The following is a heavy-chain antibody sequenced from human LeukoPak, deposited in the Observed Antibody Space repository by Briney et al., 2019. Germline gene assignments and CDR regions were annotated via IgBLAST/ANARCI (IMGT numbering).Heavy chain of an antibody. Sequence: PSETLSLTCTVSGGSISGYYWSWIRQPPGKGLEWIGEINHSGSTNYNPSLKSRVTISVDTSKNQFSLKLSSVTAADTAVYYCARGRRVVGDPEGYQLLDANWFDPWGQGTLVTVSS. V-gene: IGHV4-34*01. CDR1: GGSISGYY. CDR2: INHSGST. J-gene: IGHJ5*02. CDR3: ARGRRVVGDPEGYQLLDANWFDP. D-gene: IGHD2-2*01.